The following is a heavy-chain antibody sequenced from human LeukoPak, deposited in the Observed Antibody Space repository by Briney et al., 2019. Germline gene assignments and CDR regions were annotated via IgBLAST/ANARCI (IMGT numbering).Heavy chain of an antibody. V-gene: IGHV4-30-2*01. J-gene: IGHJ4*02. Sequence: PSETLSLTCAVSGGSISSGGYSWGWIRQPPGKGLEWIGYIYHSGSTYYNPSLKSRVTISVDRSKNQCSLKLSSVTAADTAVYYCARGDTAMATGFDYWGQGTLVTVSS. CDR1: GGSISSGGYS. CDR3: ARGDTAMATGFDY. D-gene: IGHD5-18*01. CDR2: IYHSGST.